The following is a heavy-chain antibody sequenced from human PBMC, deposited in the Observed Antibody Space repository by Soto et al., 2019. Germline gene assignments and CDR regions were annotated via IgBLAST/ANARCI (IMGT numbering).Heavy chain of an antibody. Sequence: SVKVSCKASGGTFSSYAISWVRQAPGQGLEWMGGIIPIFGTANYAQKFQGRVTITADESTSTAYMELSSLRSEATAVYYCERPRNYDSSGYSLEYGIFDICGQGTTVTV. D-gene: IGHD3-22*01. V-gene: IGHV1-69*13. CDR3: ERPRNYDSSGYSLEYGIFDI. CDR2: IIPIFGTA. J-gene: IGHJ3*02. CDR1: GGTFSSYA.